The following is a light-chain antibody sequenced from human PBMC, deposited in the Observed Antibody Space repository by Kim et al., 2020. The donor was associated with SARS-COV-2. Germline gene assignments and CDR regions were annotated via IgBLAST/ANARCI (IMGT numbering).Light chain of an antibody. J-gene: IGLJ3*02. Sequence: SYELTQPPSVSVAPGETAIITCGGYNIGSKSVHWYQQMPGQAPVVVIYYDSNRPSGIPARFSGSNSGNTATLTISRVEAGDEADYYCQLWDINSERSVFGGGTQLTVL. V-gene: IGLV3-21*04. CDR1: NIGSKS. CDR3: QLWDINSERSV. CDR2: YDS.